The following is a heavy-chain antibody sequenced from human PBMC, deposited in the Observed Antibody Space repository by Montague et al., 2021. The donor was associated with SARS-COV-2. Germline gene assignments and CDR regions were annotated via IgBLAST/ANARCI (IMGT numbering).Heavy chain of an antibody. CDR2: IYYGGST. V-gene: IGHV4-59*01. D-gene: IGHD5-18*01. CDR1: GGSISSYY. Sequence: SETLSPTCTVSGGSISSYYCSWIRQPPGKGLEWIGYIYYGGSTNXNPSLKSRVTISLDTSKNQFSLKLNSVTAADTAVYYCARGSDGPDAFDIWGQGTMVTVSS. CDR3: ARGSDGPDAFDI. J-gene: IGHJ3*02.